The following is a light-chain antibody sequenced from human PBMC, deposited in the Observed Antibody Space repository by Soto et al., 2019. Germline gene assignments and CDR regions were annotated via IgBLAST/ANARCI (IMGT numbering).Light chain of an antibody. CDR2: AAS. CDR3: QQSYSTLWT. V-gene: IGKV1-39*01. CDR1: QSISSY. Sequence: DIQMTQSPSSLSASVGDRVTITCRASQSISSYLNWYQQKPGKAPKLLIYAASSLQSGVPSRFSGSGSGTDFTLTISSLQPEDFPTYYCQQSYSTLWTFGQGTKVEIK. J-gene: IGKJ1*01.